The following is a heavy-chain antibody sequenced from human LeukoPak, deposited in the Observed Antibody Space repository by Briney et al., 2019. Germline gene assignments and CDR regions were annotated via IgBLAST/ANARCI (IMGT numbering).Heavy chain of an antibody. J-gene: IGHJ4*02. CDR2: ISKDGSDK. D-gene: IGHD1-7*01. CDR3: ARDYWWNYDY. Sequence: GSLLLSCAASDFPFSDYAMHWVRQAPGKGLEWVAVISKDGSDKYYPGSVRGRFTISRDNSKNTIYLQMDSLRAEDTAIYYGARDYWWNYDYWGQGTLVTVSS. V-gene: IGHV3-30-3*01. CDR1: DFPFSDYA.